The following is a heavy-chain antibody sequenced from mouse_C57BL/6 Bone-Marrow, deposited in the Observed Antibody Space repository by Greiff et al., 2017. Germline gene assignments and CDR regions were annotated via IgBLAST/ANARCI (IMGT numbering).Heavy chain of an antibody. CDR1: GYAFSSYW. CDR2: IYPGDGDT. V-gene: IGHV1-80*01. J-gene: IGHJ4*01. D-gene: IGHD1-1*01. Sequence: QVQLQHSGAELVKPGASVKISCKASGYAFSSYWMNWVKQRPGKGLEWIGQIYPGDGDTNYNGKFKGKATLTADKSSSTAYMQLSSLTSEDSAVYFCARSSSSYAMDYWGQGTSVTVSS. CDR3: ARSSSSYAMDY.